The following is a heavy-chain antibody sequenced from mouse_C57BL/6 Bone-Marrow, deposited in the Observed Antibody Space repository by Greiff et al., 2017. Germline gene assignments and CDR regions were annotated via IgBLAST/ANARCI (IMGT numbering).Heavy chain of an antibody. D-gene: IGHD2-3*01. Sequence: VKLVESGPGLVAPSQSLSITCTVSGFSLTSYGVDWVRQSPGKGLAWLGVIWGVGSTNYNSALKSRLSISKDNSKSQVFLKMNSLQTDDTAMYYCASATDGYRFAYWGQRTLVTVSA. CDR3: ASATDGYRFAY. CDR1: GFSLTSYG. V-gene: IGHV2-6*01. J-gene: IGHJ3*01. CDR2: IWGVGST.